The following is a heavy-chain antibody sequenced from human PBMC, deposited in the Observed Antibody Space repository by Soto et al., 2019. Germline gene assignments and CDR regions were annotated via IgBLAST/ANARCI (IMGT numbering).Heavy chain of an antibody. CDR2: IFWDDDK. CDR1: GFSLSTSGVA. V-gene: IGHV2-5*02. D-gene: IGHD3-3*01. J-gene: IGHJ4*02. Sequence: SGPTLVNPTQTLTLTCTFSGFSLSTSGVAVGWIRQAPRKAPEWLAFIFWDDDKRYSPSLENRLTITKDTSKNQVVLTMTNMDPVDTATYYCARIFDFRSGYYFPYWGPGTLLTVSS. CDR3: ARIFDFRSGYYFPY.